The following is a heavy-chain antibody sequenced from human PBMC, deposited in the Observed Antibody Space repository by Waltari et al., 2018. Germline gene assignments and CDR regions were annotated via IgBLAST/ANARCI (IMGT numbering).Heavy chain of an antibody. CDR3: AKSGASSGYYSFGY. V-gene: IGHV3-23*01. Sequence: EVQLLESGGGLVQPGGSLRLSCAASGFTFSSYAMTWVRADPGKGLEWVSAISGSGGSTYYADSVKGRFTISRDNSKNTLYLQMNSLRAEDTAVYYCAKSGASSGYYSFGYWGQGTLVTVSS. D-gene: IGHD3-22*01. CDR1: GFTFSSYA. CDR2: ISGSGGST. J-gene: IGHJ4*02.